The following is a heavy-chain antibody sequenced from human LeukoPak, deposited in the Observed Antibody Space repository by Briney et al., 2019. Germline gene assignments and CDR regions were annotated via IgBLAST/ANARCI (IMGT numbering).Heavy chain of an antibody. V-gene: IGHV3-30-3*01. CDR3: AKVTVYDFWSGYPHLDY. J-gene: IGHJ4*02. CDR2: ISYDGSNK. Sequence: SGGSLRLSCAASGFTFSSYAMHWVRQAPGKGLEWVAVISYDGSNKYYADSVKGRFTISRDNSKNTLYLQMNSLRAEDTAVYYCAKVTVYDFWSGYPHLDYWGQGTLVTVSS. D-gene: IGHD3-3*01. CDR1: GFTFSSYA.